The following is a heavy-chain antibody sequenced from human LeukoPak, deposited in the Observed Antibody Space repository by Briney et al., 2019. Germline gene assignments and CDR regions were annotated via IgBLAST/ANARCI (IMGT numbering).Heavy chain of an antibody. CDR3: ARGLIVVPATPLDYFYGMDV. V-gene: IGHV3-30*03. CDR2: LSYDGTNK. D-gene: IGHD2-2*01. J-gene: IGHJ6*02. CDR1: GFTFSTHG. Sequence: GGSLRLSCAASGFTFSTHGMHWVRQAPGTGLEWVAVLSYDGTNKYYADSVKGRFSISRDNSKNTLHLQMNSLKAEDTAVYYCARGLIVVPATPLDYFYGMDVWGQGTAVTVSS.